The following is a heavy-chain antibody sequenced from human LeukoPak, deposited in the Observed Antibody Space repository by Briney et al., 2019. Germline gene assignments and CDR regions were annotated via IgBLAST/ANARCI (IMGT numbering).Heavy chain of an antibody. CDR2: INGSGGNT. Sequence: GASLSVSCSASGFTFSNYAMSWVRQAQGKGLEWVSAINGSGGNTYYVYSVKGWFTISRDNSKNTVFLQMNSLRAEDADVYYCAKWGDYDVLTCYYVSDYWGPGTLVTVSS. D-gene: IGHD3-9*01. J-gene: IGHJ4*02. V-gene: IGHV3-23*01. CDR1: GFTFSNYA. CDR3: AKWGDYDVLTCYYVSDY.